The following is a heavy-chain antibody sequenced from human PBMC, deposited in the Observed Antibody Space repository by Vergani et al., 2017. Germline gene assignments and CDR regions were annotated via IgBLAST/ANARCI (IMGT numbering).Heavy chain of an antibody. D-gene: IGHD2-2*01. J-gene: IGHJ6*03. CDR1: GYTFTGYY. Sequence: QVQLVQSGAEVKKPGASVKVSCKASGYTFTGYYMHWVRQAPGPGLEWMGWINPNSGGTNYAQTFQGRVTMTSDTSISTAYMELSRLRSDDTAVYYCARGRVVQLLPTYYYYMDVWGKGTTVTVSS. CDR3: ARGRVVQLLPTYYYYMDV. CDR2: INPNSGGT. V-gene: IGHV1-2*02.